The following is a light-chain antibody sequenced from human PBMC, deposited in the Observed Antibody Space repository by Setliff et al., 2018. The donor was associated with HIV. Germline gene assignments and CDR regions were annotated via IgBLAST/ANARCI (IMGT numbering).Light chain of an antibody. CDR1: SSDVGGYDY. CDR3: CSYAGSGTNV. Sequence: QSALAQPASVSGSPGQSITISCTGTSSDVGGYDYVSWYQQRPGKAPKVMIYAVSGRPSGVSNRFSGSKSGNMASLTISGLQGDDEADYYCCSYAGSGTNVFGTGTKVTVL. J-gene: IGLJ1*01. CDR2: AVS. V-gene: IGLV2-14*03.